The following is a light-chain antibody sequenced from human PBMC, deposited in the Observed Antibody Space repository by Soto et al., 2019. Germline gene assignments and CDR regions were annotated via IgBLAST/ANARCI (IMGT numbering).Light chain of an antibody. Sequence: QSVLTQPPSASGAPGQRVTISCSGSASNIGRDPVNWYQQVPGTPPKLLIYENNHRPSGVPDRFSGSKSGTSASLVISGLQSEDEAEYFCAGWDGSLKGFVFGTGTKVTVL. CDR2: ENN. J-gene: IGLJ1*01. V-gene: IGLV1-44*01. CDR3: AGWDGSLKGFV. CDR1: ASNIGRDP.